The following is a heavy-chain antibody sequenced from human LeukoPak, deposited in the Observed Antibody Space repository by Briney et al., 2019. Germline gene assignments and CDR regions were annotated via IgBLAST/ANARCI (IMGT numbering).Heavy chain of an antibody. Sequence: GGSLRLSCAASGFTVSSNYMSWVRQAPGKGLEWVSVIYSDGSTYYADSVNGRFTISRDNLKNTLYLQMNSLRAEDTAVYYCARESTEDRPGSWGQGTLVTVSS. CDR3: ARESTEDRPGS. J-gene: IGHJ5*02. CDR2: IYSDGST. CDR1: GFTVSSNY. V-gene: IGHV3-66*01. D-gene: IGHD5/OR15-5a*01.